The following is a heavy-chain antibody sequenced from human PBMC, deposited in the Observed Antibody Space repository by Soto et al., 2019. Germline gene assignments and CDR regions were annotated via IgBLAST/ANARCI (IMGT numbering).Heavy chain of an antibody. CDR1: GYTFTSYA. CDR3: ARDFAERVAAKGDAFDI. D-gene: IGHD2-15*01. CDR2: IDAGNGNT. J-gene: IGHJ3*02. V-gene: IGHV1-3*01. Sequence: ASVKVSCKASGYTFTSYAMHWVRQAPGQRLEWMGWIDAGNGNTKYSQKFQGRVTITRDTSASTAYMELSSLRSEETAVYYCARDFAERVAAKGDAFDIWGQGTMVTVSS.